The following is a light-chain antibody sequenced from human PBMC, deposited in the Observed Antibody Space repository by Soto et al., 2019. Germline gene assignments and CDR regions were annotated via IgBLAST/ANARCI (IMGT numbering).Light chain of an antibody. J-gene: IGKJ5*01. CDR2: GAS. CDR1: QSIDNS. Sequence: EVVMTQSPATLSVSPGERATLSCRSSQSIDNSLAWYQQKPGQAPRLLIYGASTRATGVPARFSGSGSGTEFTLTISSLQSEDFAIYYCQQYKNWPPITFGQGTRLEIK. CDR3: QQYKNWPPIT. V-gene: IGKV3-15*01.